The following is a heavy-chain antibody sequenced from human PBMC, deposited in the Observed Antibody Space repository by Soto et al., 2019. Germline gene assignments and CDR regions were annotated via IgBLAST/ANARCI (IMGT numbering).Heavy chain of an antibody. CDR3: ARGRYCLTGRCFPNWFDS. CDR2: IYKSTTT. J-gene: IGHJ5*01. CDR1: GDSISIVDYF. V-gene: IGHV4-30-4*01. D-gene: IGHD2-15*01. Sequence: QVHLLESGPGLVKPSQTLSLTCSVSGDSISIVDYFWAWIRQPPGQALEYIGYIYKSTTTYYNPSFESRVAISLDTSKSQFSLTVTSVTAADTAVYFCARGRYCLTGRCFPNWFDSWGQGTLVTVSS.